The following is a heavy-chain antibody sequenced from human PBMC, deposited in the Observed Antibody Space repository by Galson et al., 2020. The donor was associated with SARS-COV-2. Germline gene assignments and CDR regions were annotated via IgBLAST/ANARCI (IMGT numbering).Heavy chain of an antibody. J-gene: IGHJ4*02. CDR2: ISWDGGST. CDR1: GFTFDDYA. D-gene: IGHD6-19*01. CDR3: AKDIDSSGSLDY. V-gene: IGHV3-43D*03. Sequence: GGSLRLSCAASGFTFDDYAMHWVRQAPGKGLEWVSLISWDGGSTYYADSVKGRFTISRDNSKNSPYLQMNSLRAEDTALYYCAKDIDSSGSLDYWGQGTLVTVSS.